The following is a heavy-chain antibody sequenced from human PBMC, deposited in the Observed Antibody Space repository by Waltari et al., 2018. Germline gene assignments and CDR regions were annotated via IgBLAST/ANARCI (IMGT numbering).Heavy chain of an antibody. CDR2: IKQDGSEK. D-gene: IGHD3-10*01. Sequence: EVQLVEAGGGLVQPGGSLRLSCAASGFTVSSYRMSWVRQAPGKGLEWVANIKQDGSEKYYVDSVKGRFTISRDNAKNSLYLQMNSLRAEDTAVYYCARDLGSFDYWGQGTLVTVSS. J-gene: IGHJ4*02. CDR3: ARDLGSFDY. V-gene: IGHV3-7*01. CDR1: GFTVSSYR.